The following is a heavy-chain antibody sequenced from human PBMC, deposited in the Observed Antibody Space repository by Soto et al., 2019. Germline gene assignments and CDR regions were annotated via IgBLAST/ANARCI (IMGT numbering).Heavy chain of an antibody. J-gene: IGHJ6*03. D-gene: IGHD2-8*01. CDR1: GFTFSSYG. Sequence: GGSLRLSCAASGFTFSSYGMHWVRQAPGKGLEWVAVIWYDGSNKYYADSVKGRFTISRDNSKNTLYLQMNSLRAEDTAVYYCASPHSPLMVYAMDVWGKGTTVTVSS. CDR2: IWYDGSNK. CDR3: ASPHSPLMVYAMDV. V-gene: IGHV3-33*01.